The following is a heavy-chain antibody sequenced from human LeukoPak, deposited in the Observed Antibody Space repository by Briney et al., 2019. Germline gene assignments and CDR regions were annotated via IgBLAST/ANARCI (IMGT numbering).Heavy chain of an antibody. CDR2: IYYSGTT. J-gene: IGHJ3*02. Sequence: SETLSLTCTVSGGSISTSSHYWGWIRQSPATGLEWIGSIYYSGTTYYSLSLGSRLTISVNTSKNQFSLNVTSVTATDTAIYYCARHVRRLNDGFDIWGQGTMVTVSS. CDR1: GGSISTSSHY. V-gene: IGHV4-39*01. D-gene: IGHD6-25*01. CDR3: ARHVRRLNDGFDI.